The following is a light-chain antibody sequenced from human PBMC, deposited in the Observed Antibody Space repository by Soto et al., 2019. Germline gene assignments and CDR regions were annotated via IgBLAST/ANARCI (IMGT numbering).Light chain of an antibody. Sequence: QSALTQPASVSGSRGQSITISCTGSSSDVGGHNYVSWYQQHPGKAPRLVIFEVSNRPSGVSHRFSGSKSDNTASLTISGLQADDDADYYCSSYTRSGTLAFGGGTKLTVL. CDR1: SSDVGGHNY. V-gene: IGLV2-14*01. J-gene: IGLJ2*01. CDR3: SSYTRSGTLA. CDR2: EVS.